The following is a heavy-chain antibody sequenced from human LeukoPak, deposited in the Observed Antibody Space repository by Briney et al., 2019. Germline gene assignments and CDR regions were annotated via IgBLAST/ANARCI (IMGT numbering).Heavy chain of an antibody. J-gene: IGHJ6*02. D-gene: IGHD2-2*01. CDR1: GGSFSGYY. CDR2: INQSGGT. Sequence: SETLSLTCAVYGGSFSGYYWSWIRQPPGKGLEWIGEINQSGGTNYNPSLKSRVTISVDTSKNQFSLKLSSVTAADTAVYYCARGPGGVVVPAAHPRKPYYYYGMDVWGQGTTVTVSS. V-gene: IGHV4-34*01. CDR3: ARGPGGVVVPAAHPRKPYYYYGMDV.